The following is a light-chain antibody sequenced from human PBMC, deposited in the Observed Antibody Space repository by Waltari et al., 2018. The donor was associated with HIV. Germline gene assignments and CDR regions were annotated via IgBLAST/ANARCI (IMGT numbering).Light chain of an antibody. CDR1: TPDVGASDY. V-gene: IGLV2-14*01. Sequence: QSALTEPASVSVSPRQSITISCTGTTPDVGASDYVSWYQQHPGKAPKLVIYEVTNRPSGVSNRFSGSKSGITASLTISGLQTEDEADYYCSSYTTISILIFGGGTKLTVL. CDR3: SSYTTISILI. J-gene: IGLJ2*01. CDR2: EVT.